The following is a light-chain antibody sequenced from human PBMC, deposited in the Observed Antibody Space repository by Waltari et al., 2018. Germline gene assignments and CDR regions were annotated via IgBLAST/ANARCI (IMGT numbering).Light chain of an antibody. CDR3: QQYYTSPLT. CDR1: QSVLNTSNNKNC. J-gene: IGKJ4*01. CDR2: WAS. V-gene: IGKV4-1*01. Sequence: DIVMTQSPDSMAVSLGERVTTNCQSSQSVLNTSNNKNCLTWYQQKPGQPPKLLIYWASTRESGVPDRFSGSGSGTDFTLTITSLQAEDVAVYYCQQYYTSPLTFGGGTKVEIK.